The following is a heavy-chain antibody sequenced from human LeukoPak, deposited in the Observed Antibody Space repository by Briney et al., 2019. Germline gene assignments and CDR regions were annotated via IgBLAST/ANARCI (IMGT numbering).Heavy chain of an antibody. CDR2: INPNSGGT. D-gene: IGHD3-22*01. J-gene: IGHJ3*02. Sequence: ASVKVSCKASGYTFTGYYMHWVRQAPGQGLEWMGWINPNSGGTNYAQEYQGRVTMTRDTSISTAYMELSRLRYDETAVYYCARDRWYYYDSSGYYSDAFDIWGQGTMVTVSS. CDR1: GYTFTGYY. CDR3: ARDRWYYYDSSGYYSDAFDI. V-gene: IGHV1-2*02.